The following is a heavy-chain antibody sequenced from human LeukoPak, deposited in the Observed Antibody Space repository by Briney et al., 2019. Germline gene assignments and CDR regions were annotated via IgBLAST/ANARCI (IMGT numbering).Heavy chain of an antibody. J-gene: IGHJ3*02. CDR3: ARGKPSYYYDSSAYFYNGAFDI. CDR2: IKQDGSEK. Sequence: GGSLRLSCAASGFTFSSYWMSWVRQAPGKGLEWVVNIKQDGSEKYYADSGEGRFTISRDNAKNSLYLQMNSLRADDTAVYYCARGKPSYYYDSSAYFYNGAFDIWGQGTMVTVSS. V-gene: IGHV3-7*01. D-gene: IGHD3-22*01. CDR1: GFTFSSYW.